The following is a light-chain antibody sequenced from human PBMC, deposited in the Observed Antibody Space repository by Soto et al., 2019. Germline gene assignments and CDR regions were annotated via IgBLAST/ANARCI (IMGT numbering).Light chain of an antibody. CDR2: DNS. Sequence: QSVLTQPPSVSGAPGQRVTISCTGSGSTFGAGYDVHWYQQLPGSAPKLLISDNSNRPSGVPDRFSGSKSGTSASLAISGLQAEDEADYYCQSYDSGLSVIFGGGTKL. J-gene: IGLJ2*01. CDR3: QSYDSGLSVI. V-gene: IGLV1-40*01. CDR1: GSTFGAGYD.